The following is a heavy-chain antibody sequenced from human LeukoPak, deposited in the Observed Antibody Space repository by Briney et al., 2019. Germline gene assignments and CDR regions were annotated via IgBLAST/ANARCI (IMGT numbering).Heavy chain of an antibody. J-gene: IGHJ4*02. D-gene: IGHD2-8*01. CDR1: GGSISSYY. CDR2: IYTSGST. Sequence: SETLSLTCTVSGGSISSYYWSRIRQPPGKGLEWIGYIYTSGSTNYNPPLESRITISVNTSKNQFSLKLSSVTAADTAVYYCVGSRLKMVYAFDYWGQGTLVTVSS. V-gene: IGHV4-4*09. CDR3: VGSRLKMVYAFDY.